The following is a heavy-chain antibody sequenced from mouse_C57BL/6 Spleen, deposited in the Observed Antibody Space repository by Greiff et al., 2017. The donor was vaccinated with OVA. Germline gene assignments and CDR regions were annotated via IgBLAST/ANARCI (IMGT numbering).Heavy chain of an antibody. Sequence: DVQLQESGPGLVKPSQSLSLTCSVTGYSITSGYYWNWIRQFPGNKLEWMGYISYDGSNNYNPSLKNRISITRDTSKNQFFLKLNSVTTEDTATYYCAREEYYYGSSYYFDYWGQGTTLTVSS. CDR1: GYSITSGYY. V-gene: IGHV3-6*01. D-gene: IGHD1-1*01. CDR3: AREEYYYGSSYYFDY. CDR2: ISYDGSN. J-gene: IGHJ2*01.